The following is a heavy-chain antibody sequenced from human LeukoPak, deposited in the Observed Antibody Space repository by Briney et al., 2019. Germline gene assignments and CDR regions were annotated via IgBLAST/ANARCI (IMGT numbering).Heavy chain of an antibody. CDR1: GYTFTGYY. D-gene: IGHD6-13*01. CDR3: ARGPSRLYSSSWSSDY. CDR2: INPNSGGT. J-gene: IGHJ4*02. Sequence: GASVKVSCKASGYTFTGYYMHWVRRAPGQGPEWMGRINPNSGGTNYAQKFQGRVTMTRDTSISTAYMELSRLRSDDTAVYYCARGPSRLYSSSWSSDYWGQGTLLTVSS. V-gene: IGHV1-2*06.